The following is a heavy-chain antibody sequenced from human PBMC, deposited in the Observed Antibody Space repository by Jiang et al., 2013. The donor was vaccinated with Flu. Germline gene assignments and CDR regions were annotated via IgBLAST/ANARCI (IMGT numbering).Heavy chain of an antibody. D-gene: IGHD2-21*01. V-gene: IGHV3-9*01. J-gene: IGHJ4*02. CDR1: GFTFDDYP. CDR2: ITWNSGNI. Sequence: LSCAASGFTFDDYPMHWVRQGPGKGLEWVSLITWNSGNIGYADSVKGRFTISRDNAKNSLYLQMNSLRAEDTALYYCARRHILIGSYYFDFWGQGTLVTVSP. CDR3: ARRHILIGSYYFDF.